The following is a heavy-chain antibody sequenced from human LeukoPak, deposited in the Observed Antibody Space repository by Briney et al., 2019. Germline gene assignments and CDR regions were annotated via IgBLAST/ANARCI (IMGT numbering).Heavy chain of an antibody. CDR2: ISYDGSNE. CDR3: ARDLVYSSGWYAGELDH. V-gene: IGHV3-30*04. D-gene: IGHD6-19*01. CDR1: GFAFSSDA. Sequence: GGSLRLSCSASGFAFSSDAMPWVRQAPGRGLEWLAVISYDGSNEDHAESVRGRFTISRNSLRPEDTAVYYCARDLVYSSGWYAGELDHWGRGTLVIVSS. J-gene: IGHJ4*02.